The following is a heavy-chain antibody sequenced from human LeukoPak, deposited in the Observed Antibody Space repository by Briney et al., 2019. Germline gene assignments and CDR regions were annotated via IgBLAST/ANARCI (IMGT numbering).Heavy chain of an antibody. V-gene: IGHV3-7*05. D-gene: IGHD3-10*01. CDR1: GFTFSSYW. CDR3: ARVRQYYGSGSSIDY. CDR2: IKEGGSEK. Sequence: PGGSLRLSCAASGFTFSSYWMSWVRQAPGKGLEWVANIKEGGSEKYYVDSVKGRFTISRDNAKNSLFLQMNSLRAEDTAVYYCARVRQYYGSGSSIDYWGQGTLVTVSS. J-gene: IGHJ4*02.